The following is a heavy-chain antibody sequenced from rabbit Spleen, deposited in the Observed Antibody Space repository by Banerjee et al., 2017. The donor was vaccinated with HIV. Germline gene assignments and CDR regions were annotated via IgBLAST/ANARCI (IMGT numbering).Heavy chain of an antibody. V-gene: IGHV1S7*01. CDR1: GFSFSSDYD. CDR3: ARARPYPFVL. D-gene: IGHD1-1*01. CDR2: IYGISETT. J-gene: IGHJ4*01. Sequence: HLVESGGGLVKPGASLTLTCTASGFSFSSDYDMCWVRQAPGKGLEWIGIIYGISETTYYASWVNGRFTISSDNAQNNVDLQLNSLTAADTATYFCARARPYPFVLWGPGTLVTVS.